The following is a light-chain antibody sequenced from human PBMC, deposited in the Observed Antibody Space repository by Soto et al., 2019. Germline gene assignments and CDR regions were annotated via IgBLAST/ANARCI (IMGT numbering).Light chain of an antibody. V-gene: IGLV2-14*03. CDR1: RGDIGGYNY. CDR2: DVY. J-gene: IGLJ1*01. Sequence: QSALTQPASVSASPGQSITTSCTGTRGDIGGYNYVSWYQQHPGKAPKLMIYDVYHRPSGVSNRFSASKSGNTASLTISGLQAEDEADYYCSSYTSSTTLVFGTGTKVTVL. CDR3: SSYTSSTTLV.